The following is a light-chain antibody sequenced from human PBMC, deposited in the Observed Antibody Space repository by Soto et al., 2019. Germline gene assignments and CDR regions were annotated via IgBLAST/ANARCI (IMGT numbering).Light chain of an antibody. J-gene: IGKJ4*01. CDR1: QSISSY. CDR2: AAS. Sequence: DIQMTQSPSSLSASVGDRVTITCRASQSISSYLDWYQQKPGKATKLLIYAASSLQSGLPSRFRASGSGTDFTLTISRLQPEDFATDYGQQSYSTPLAFGGGTKVEVK. V-gene: IGKV1-39*01. CDR3: QQSYSTPLA.